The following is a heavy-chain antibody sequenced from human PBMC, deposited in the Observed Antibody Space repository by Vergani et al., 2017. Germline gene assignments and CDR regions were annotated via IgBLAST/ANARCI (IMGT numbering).Heavy chain of an antibody. V-gene: IGHV3-48*03. Sequence: EVQLVESGGGLVQPGGSLRLSCAASGFTFSSYEMNWVRQAPGKGREWVSYISSSGSTIYYADSLKGRFTISRDNAKNALYLQMNSLRAEDTAVYYCARLGYCSSSSCTSISDYYYGMDVWGQGTTVTVSS. CDR2: ISSSGSTI. D-gene: IGHD2-2*01. CDR3: ARLGYCSSSSCTSISDYYYGMDV. J-gene: IGHJ6*02. CDR1: GFTFSSYE.